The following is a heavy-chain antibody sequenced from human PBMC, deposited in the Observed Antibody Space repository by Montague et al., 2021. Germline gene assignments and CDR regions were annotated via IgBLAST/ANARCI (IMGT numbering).Heavy chain of an antibody. J-gene: IGHJ6*02. Sequence: SETLSLTCTVAGASISDDYWSSIRQHPGEGLEWIGYIYYIRRTNYNPSVNSRVTITVDTSKNQFSLKLSSVTAADTAFYYCAVTNPYYSYGIDVWGQGTTVTVSS. D-gene: IGHD1-14*01. CDR3: AVTNPYYSYGIDV. CDR2: IYYIRRT. V-gene: IGHV4-59*01. CDR1: GASISDDY.